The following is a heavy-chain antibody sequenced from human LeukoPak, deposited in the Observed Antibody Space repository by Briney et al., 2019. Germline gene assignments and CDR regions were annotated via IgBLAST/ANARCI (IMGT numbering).Heavy chain of an antibody. CDR1: GFTFSSYG. V-gene: IGHV3-23*01. Sequence: PGGSLRLSCAASGFTFSSYGMNWVRQAPGKGLEWVSAISGSGGSTYYADSVKGRFTISRDNSKNTLYLQMNSLRAEDTAVYYCAKDGGGYYTWAFDYWGQGTLVTVCS. CDR2: ISGSGGST. CDR3: AKDGGGYYTWAFDY. J-gene: IGHJ4*02. D-gene: IGHD3-22*01.